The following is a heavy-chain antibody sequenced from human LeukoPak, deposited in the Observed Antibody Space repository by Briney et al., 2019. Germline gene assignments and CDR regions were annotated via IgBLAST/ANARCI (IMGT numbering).Heavy chain of an antibody. Sequence: ASVKVSCKASVYTFTGYYMHWVRLAPGQGLEWVGWINPNIGGTNHPQKSQGRVTLTRDTSISTAYMELSRLRSDDTAVYYCARATQGIVGAFDYWGQGTLVTVSS. J-gene: IGHJ4*02. CDR2: INPNIGGT. D-gene: IGHD1-26*01. CDR3: ARATQGIVGAFDY. CDR1: VYTFTGYY. V-gene: IGHV1-2*02.